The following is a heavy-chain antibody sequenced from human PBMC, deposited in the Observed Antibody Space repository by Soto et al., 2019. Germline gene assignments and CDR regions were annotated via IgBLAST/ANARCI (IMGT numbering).Heavy chain of an antibody. Sequence: EVQLVESGGGLVKPGGSLRLSCAASGFTFSSYSMNWVRQAPGKGLEWVSSISSSSSYIYYADLVKGRFTISRDNAKNSLYLQMNSLRAEDTAVYYCARYYSGSRYFDYWGQGTLVTVSS. CDR2: ISSSSSYI. V-gene: IGHV3-21*01. D-gene: IGHD1-26*01. J-gene: IGHJ4*02. CDR1: GFTFSSYS. CDR3: ARYYSGSRYFDY.